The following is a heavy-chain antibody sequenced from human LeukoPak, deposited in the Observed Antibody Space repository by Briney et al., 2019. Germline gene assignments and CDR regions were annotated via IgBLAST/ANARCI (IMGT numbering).Heavy chain of an antibody. CDR1: GFTFSTYN. Sequence: GGSLRLSCAASGFTFSTYNMNWVRQAPGKGLEWVSSISSSSSYIYYADSVKGRFTISRDNAKNSLYLQMNSLRAEDTAVYYCARDLSWIQLRSAQYYFDYWGQGTLVTVSS. CDR3: ARDLSWIQLRSAQYYFDY. V-gene: IGHV3-21*01. D-gene: IGHD5-18*01. J-gene: IGHJ4*02. CDR2: ISSSSSYI.